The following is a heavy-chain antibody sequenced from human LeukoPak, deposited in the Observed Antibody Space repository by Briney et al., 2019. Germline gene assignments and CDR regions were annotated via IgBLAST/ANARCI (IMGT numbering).Heavy chain of an antibody. CDR1: GGTFSSYA. J-gene: IGHJ4*02. D-gene: IGHD6-19*01. Sequence: ASVKVSCKASGGTFSSYAISWVRQAPGQGLEWMGGIIPIFGTANYAQKFQGRVTFTTDESTSTAYMELSSLRSEDTAVYYCARQQGSSGWPHFDYWGQGTLVTVSS. CDR3: ARQQGSSGWPHFDY. CDR2: IIPIFGTA. V-gene: IGHV1-69*05.